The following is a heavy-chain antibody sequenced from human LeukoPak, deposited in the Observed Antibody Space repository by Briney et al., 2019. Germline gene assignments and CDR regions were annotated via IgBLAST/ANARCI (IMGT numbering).Heavy chain of an antibody. D-gene: IGHD6-13*01. CDR1: GFTFSSYS. Sequence: PGGSLRLSCAASGFTFSSYSMTWIRQAPGKGLEWVSAVSGSGGTTYHPDSVKGRFTISRDNSKNTLFLRMNSLRGEDTAVYYCTKCAGYSCTNDMDVWGRGTTVTVSS. J-gene: IGHJ6*03. CDR2: VSGSGGTT. V-gene: IGHV3-23*01. CDR3: TKCAGYSCTNDMDV.